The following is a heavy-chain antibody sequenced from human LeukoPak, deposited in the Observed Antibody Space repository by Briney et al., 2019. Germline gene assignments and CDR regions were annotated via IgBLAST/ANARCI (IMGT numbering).Heavy chain of an antibody. D-gene: IGHD1-1*01. J-gene: IGHJ3*02. Sequence: SETLSLTCTVSGGSISPYYWSLIRQPPGKGLEWIAYVYSSGHTNYNPSLKGRVTISVDTSKNQFSLKLNSVTAADTAVYYCARHPYSDGFDIWGQGTMVTVSS. CDR1: GGSISPYY. CDR3: ARHPYSDGFDI. CDR2: VYSSGHT. V-gene: IGHV4-59*08.